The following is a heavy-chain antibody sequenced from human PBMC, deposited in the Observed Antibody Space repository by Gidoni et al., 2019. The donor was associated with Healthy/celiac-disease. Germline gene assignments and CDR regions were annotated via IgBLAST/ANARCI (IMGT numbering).Heavy chain of an antibody. CDR2: ISGSGGST. CDR3: AKNQRDIVVVPATRFYYGMDV. J-gene: IGHJ6*02. Sequence: EVQLLESGGGLVQPGGSLRLSCAASGFTFSSYAMSWVRQAPGKGLEWVSAISGSGGSTYYADSVKGRFTISRDNSKNTLYLQMNSLRAEDTAVYYCAKNQRDIVVVPATRFYYGMDVWGQGTTVTVSS. CDR1: GFTFSSYA. D-gene: IGHD2-2*01. V-gene: IGHV3-23*01.